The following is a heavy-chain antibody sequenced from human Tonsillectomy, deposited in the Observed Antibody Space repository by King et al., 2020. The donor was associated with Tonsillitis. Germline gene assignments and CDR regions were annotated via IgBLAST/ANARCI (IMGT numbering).Heavy chain of an antibody. J-gene: IGHJ3*02. CDR3: AKDKPRDYDFWSGYFLGDI. Sequence: VQLVESGGGLVQPGGSLRLSCAASGFTFSSYAMSWVRQAPGKGLEWVSAISGSGGSTYYADSVKGRFTISRDNSKNTLYLQMNSLRAEDTAVYYCAKDKPRDYDFWSGYFLGDIWGQGTMVTVSS. CDR2: ISGSGGST. D-gene: IGHD3-3*01. CDR1: GFTFSSYA. V-gene: IGHV3-23*04.